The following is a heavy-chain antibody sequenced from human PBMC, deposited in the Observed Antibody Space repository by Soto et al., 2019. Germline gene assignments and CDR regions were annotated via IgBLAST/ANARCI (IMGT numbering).Heavy chain of an antibody. CDR2: INPNSGGT. CDR1: GYTFTSYD. Sequence: ASVKVSCKASGYTFTSYDINWVRQAPGQGLEWMGWINPNSGGTNYAQKFQGWVTMTRDTSISTAYMELSRLRSDDTAVYYCARDLGYSSSKYYYYGMDVWGQGTTVTVSS. J-gene: IGHJ6*02. D-gene: IGHD6-13*01. CDR3: ARDLGYSSSKYYYYGMDV. V-gene: IGHV1-2*04.